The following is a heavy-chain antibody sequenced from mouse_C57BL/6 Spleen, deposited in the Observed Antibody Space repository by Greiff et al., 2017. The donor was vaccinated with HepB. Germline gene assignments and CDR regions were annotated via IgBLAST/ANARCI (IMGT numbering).Heavy chain of an antibody. J-gene: IGHJ2*01. CDR1: GYSITSGYY. CDR2: ISYDGSN. Sequence: EVKLQESGPGLVKPSQSLSLTCSVTGYSITSGYYWNWIRQFPGNKLEWMGYISYDGSNNYNPSLKNRISITRDTSKNQFFLKLNSVTTEDTATYYCARYYDYDEDNYWGQGTTLTVSS. CDR3: ARYYDYDEDNY. D-gene: IGHD2-4*01. V-gene: IGHV3-6*01.